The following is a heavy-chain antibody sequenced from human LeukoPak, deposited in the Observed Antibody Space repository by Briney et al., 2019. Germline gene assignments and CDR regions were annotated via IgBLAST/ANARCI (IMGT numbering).Heavy chain of an antibody. CDR3: ARVRGYSHGLAY. D-gene: IGHD5-18*01. CDR2: IWYDGSNK. CDR1: GVTFSSYG. Sequence: GGSLRLSCAASGVTFSSYGMHWVRQAPGKGLEWVAVIWYDGSNKYYADSVKGRFTISRDNSKNTLYLQMNSLRAEDTAVYYCARVRGYSHGLAYWGQGTLVTVSS. V-gene: IGHV3-33*01. J-gene: IGHJ4*02.